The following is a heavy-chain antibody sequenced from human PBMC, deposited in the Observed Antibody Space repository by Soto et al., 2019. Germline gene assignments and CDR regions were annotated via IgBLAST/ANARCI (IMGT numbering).Heavy chain of an antibody. J-gene: IGHJ4*02. CDR3: APNDYGDYAFRN. CDR2: IYWNDDK. D-gene: IGHD4-17*01. Sequence: QITLKESGPTLVKPTQTPTLTCTFSGFSLSTSGVGVGWICQPPGKALEWLALIYWNDDKRYSASLKSRLTITKDTSINQVVLTMTNMDPVDTATYFCAPNDYGDYAFRNWGQGTLVTVSS. CDR1: GFSLSTSGVG. V-gene: IGHV2-5*01.